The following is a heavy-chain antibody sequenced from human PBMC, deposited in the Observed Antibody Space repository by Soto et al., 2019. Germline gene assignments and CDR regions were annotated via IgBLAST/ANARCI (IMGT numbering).Heavy chain of an antibody. V-gene: IGHV4-34*01. Sequence: SETLSLTCAVYGGSFSGYYWSWLRQPPGKGLEWIGEINHSGSTNYNPSLKSRVTISVDTSKNQFSLKLSSVTAADTAVYYCARGGDIVVVPAAKKDYYYMDVWGKGTTVTVSS. CDR2: INHSGST. J-gene: IGHJ6*03. CDR1: GGSFSGYY. CDR3: ARGGDIVVVPAAKKDYYYMDV. D-gene: IGHD2-2*01.